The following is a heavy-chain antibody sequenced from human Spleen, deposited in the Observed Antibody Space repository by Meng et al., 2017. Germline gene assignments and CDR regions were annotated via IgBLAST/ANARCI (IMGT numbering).Heavy chain of an antibody. J-gene: IGHJ5*02. Sequence: GESLKISCAASGFTFSNYAMNWVRQAPGKGPECVSAMSSSGGSTYYADSVKGSFTISRDNSKNTLSLQMNSLRAEDTAVYYCAKDRGDYGDYHGRFDPWGQGTMVTVSS. CDR3: AKDRGDYGDYHGRFDP. D-gene: IGHD4-17*01. V-gene: IGHV3-23*01. CDR1: GFTFSNYA. CDR2: MSSSGGST.